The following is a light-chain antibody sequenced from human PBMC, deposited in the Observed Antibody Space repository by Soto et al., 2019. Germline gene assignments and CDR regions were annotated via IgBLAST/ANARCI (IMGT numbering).Light chain of an antibody. J-gene: IGKJ1*01. V-gene: IGKV1-39*01. CDR3: QQSYSVPLT. CDR1: QSISRY. Sequence: DIQMTQSPSILSPSIGDRVTITCRASQSISRYVNWYQQKPGKAPRLLIDTASTLQGGVPSRFSGSGSGTDFTLTISSLQPEDFATYYCQQSYSVPLTFGQGTKVDIK. CDR2: TAS.